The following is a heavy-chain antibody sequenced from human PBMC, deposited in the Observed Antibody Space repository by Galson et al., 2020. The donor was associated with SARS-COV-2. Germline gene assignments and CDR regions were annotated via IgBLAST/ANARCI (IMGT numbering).Heavy chain of an antibody. CDR1: GFNFSDYA. Sequence: GGSLRLSCTASGFNFSDYAVNWFRLAPGKGLEWVSFIRSKAYGGTTEYAASVKGRFIISRDDSKSIGYLQMNSLKTEDTAVYYCAREAVASYFYYMDVWGKGTTVTVSS. J-gene: IGHJ6*03. CDR2: IRSKAYGGTT. V-gene: IGHV3-49*03. CDR3: AREAVASYFYYMDV. D-gene: IGHD6-19*01.